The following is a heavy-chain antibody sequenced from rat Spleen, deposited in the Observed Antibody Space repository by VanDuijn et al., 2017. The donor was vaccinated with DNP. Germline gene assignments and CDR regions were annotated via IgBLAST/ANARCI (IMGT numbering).Heavy chain of an antibody. V-gene: IGHV2S12*01. CDR1: GFTFSDYY. Sequence: VQLVESGGDLVQPGRSLKLSCAASGFTFSDYYMAWVRQAPTKGLEWIAAISSGGSTYYNSALKSRLSISRDTSKSQVFLKMNSLQTEDTAIYFCTGHSSPPFAYWGQGTLVTVSS. CDR3: TGHSSPPFAY. J-gene: IGHJ3*01. D-gene: IGHD1-2*01. CDR2: ISSGGST.